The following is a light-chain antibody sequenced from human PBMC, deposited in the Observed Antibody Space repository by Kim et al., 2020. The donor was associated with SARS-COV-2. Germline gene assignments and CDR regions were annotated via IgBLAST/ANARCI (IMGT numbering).Light chain of an antibody. V-gene: IGLV3-19*01. Sequence: LGQTVRITCQGDSHKSYYASWYQLTPGQAPLLLNYDKNSRTSGIPDRFSGASSGNTASLTITAAQAEDEADYYCNSRRGSSDDHVLFGGGTQLTVL. CDR3: NSRRGSSDDHVL. J-gene: IGLJ2*01. CDR1: SHKSYY. CDR2: DKN.